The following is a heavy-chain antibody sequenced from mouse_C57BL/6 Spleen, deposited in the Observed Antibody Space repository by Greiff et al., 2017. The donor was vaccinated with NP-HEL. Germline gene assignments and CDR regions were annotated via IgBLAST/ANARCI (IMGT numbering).Heavy chain of an antibody. CDR2: IDPSDSET. V-gene: IGHV1-52*01. D-gene: IGHD2-10*02. CDR3: ARESGNYLDY. J-gene: IGHJ2*01. Sequence: QVQLQQPGAELVRPGSSVKLSCKASGYTFTSYWMHWVKQRPIQGLEWIGNIDPSDSETHYNQKFKDKATLTVDKSSSTAYMQLSSLTSEDSAVYYCARESGNYLDYWGQGTTLTVSS. CDR1: GYTFTSYW.